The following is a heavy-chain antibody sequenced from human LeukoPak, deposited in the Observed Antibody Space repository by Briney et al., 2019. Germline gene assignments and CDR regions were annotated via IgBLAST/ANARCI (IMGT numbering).Heavy chain of an antibody. V-gene: IGHV1-69*13. Sequence: AASVTVSCTASGGTFSSYAISWVRQAPGQGLEWMGGIIPIFGTANYAQKFQGRVTITADESTSTAYMELSSLRSEDTAVYYCARGSPWGDDYWGQGTLVTVSS. D-gene: IGHD3-10*01. CDR2: IIPIFGTA. CDR1: GGTFSSYA. CDR3: ARGSPWGDDY. J-gene: IGHJ4*02.